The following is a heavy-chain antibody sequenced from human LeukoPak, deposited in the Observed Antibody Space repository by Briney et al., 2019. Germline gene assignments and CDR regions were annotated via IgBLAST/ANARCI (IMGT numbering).Heavy chain of an antibody. V-gene: IGHV3-23*01. CDR2: ISGSGGST. Sequence: GGSLRLSCAASGFTFSSYAMSWVRQAPGKGLEWVSAISGSGGSTYYADSVKGRFTISRDNSKNTLYLQMNSLRAEDTAVYYCAKGCGVRGVYYGMDVWGKGTTVTVPS. CDR3: AKGCGVRGVYYGMDV. J-gene: IGHJ6*04. CDR1: GFTFSSYA. D-gene: IGHD3-10*01.